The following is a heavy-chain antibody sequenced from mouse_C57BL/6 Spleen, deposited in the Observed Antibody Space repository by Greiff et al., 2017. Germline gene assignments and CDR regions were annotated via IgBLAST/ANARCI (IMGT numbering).Heavy chain of an antibody. CDR1: GYTFTSYW. CDR3: ARSFTTVDYFDY. CDR2: IDPNSGGT. D-gene: IGHD1-1*01. V-gene: IGHV1-62-3*01. Sequence: QVQLQQPGAELVKPGASVKLSCKASGYTFTSYWMHWVKQRPGRGLEWIGRIDPNSGGTKYNEKFKSKATLTADKSSSTAYMQLSSLTSEVSAVYYCARSFTTVDYFDYWGQGATLTVSS. J-gene: IGHJ2*01.